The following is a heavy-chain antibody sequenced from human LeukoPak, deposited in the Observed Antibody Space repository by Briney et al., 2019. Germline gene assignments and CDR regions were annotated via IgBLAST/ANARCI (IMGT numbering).Heavy chain of an antibody. D-gene: IGHD1-1*01. J-gene: IGHJ4*02. CDR3: ARDQRYDGFDY. CDR2: ISSSSYI. Sequence: GGSLRLSCAASGFTFSSYSMNWVRQAPGKGLEWVSSISSSSYIYYADSVKGRFTISRDNAKNSLYLQMNSLRAEDTAVYYCARDQRYDGFDYWGQGTLVTVSS. V-gene: IGHV3-21*01. CDR1: GFTFSSYS.